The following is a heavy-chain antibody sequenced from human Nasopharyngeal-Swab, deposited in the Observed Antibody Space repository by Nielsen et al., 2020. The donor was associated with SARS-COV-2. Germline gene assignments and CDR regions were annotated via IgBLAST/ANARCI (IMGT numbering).Heavy chain of an antibody. Sequence: WIRQPPGKGLEWVAVISYDGSNKYYADSVKGRFTISRDNSKNTLYLQMNSLRAEDTAVYYCARVRLTGYCSAYYYGMDVWGQGTTVTVSS. CDR3: ARVRLTGYCSAYYYGMDV. D-gene: IGHD3-9*01. V-gene: IGHV3-30*03. J-gene: IGHJ6*02. CDR2: ISYDGSNK.